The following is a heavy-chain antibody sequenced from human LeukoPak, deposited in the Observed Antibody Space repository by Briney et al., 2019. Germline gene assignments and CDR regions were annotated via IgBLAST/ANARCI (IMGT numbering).Heavy chain of an antibody. Sequence: PGGSLRLSCAASGFTFSSYSMNWVRQAPGKGLEWVSSISSSSSYIYYADSVKGRFTISRDDAKNSLYLQMNSLRAEGTAVYYCAREWFGELLDGYWGQGTLVTVSS. CDR3: AREWFGELLDGY. CDR2: ISSSSSYI. D-gene: IGHD3-10*01. CDR1: GFTFSSYS. V-gene: IGHV3-21*01. J-gene: IGHJ4*02.